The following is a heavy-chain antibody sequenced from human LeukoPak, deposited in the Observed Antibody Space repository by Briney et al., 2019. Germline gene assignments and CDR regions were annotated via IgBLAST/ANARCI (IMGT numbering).Heavy chain of an antibody. CDR2: INPSGRI. CDR1: GGSFSGYC. J-gene: IGHJ6*03. D-gene: IGHD3-22*01. Sequence: SETLSLTCAVYGGSFSGYCWTWIRQAPGKGLEWIGEINPSGRISYNPSLKSRLTISVDASKNQFSLNLRSLTAADTAVYYCARGRQEVSMIVVVMTAVSYYLDVWGKGTTVTVS. CDR3: ARGRQEVSMIVVVMTAVSYYLDV. V-gene: IGHV4-34*01.